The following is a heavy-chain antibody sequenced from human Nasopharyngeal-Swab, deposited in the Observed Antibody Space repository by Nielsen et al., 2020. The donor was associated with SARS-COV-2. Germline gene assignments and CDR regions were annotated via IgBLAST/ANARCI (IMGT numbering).Heavy chain of an antibody. CDR2: IWYDGSNK. CDR3: ARGSPKRYSGYDFPSFDY. CDR1: GFTFSSYG. J-gene: IGHJ4*02. Sequence: GGSLRLSCAAPGFTFSSYGMHWVRQAPGKGLEWVAVIWYDGSNKYYADSVKGRFTISRDNSKNTLYLQMNSLRAEDTAVYYCARGSPKRYSGYDFPSFDYWGQGTLVTVSS. V-gene: IGHV3-33*01. D-gene: IGHD5-12*01.